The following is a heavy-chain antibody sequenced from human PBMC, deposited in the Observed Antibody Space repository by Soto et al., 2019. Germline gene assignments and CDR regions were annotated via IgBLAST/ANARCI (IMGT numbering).Heavy chain of an antibody. Sequence: GASVKVSCKASGYTFTGYYMHWVRQAPGQGLEWMGWINPNSGGTNYAQKFQGWVTMTRDTSISTAYMELSRLRSDDTAVYYCARGQQWLSYLFDYWGQGTLVTSPQ. V-gene: IGHV1-2*04. D-gene: IGHD6-19*01. J-gene: IGHJ4*02. CDR2: INPNSGGT. CDR3: ARGQQWLSYLFDY. CDR1: GYTFTGYY.